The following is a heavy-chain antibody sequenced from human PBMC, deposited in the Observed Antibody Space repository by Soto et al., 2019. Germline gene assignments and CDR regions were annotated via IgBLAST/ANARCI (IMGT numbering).Heavy chain of an antibody. J-gene: IGHJ6*02. V-gene: IGHV3-9*01. Sequence: EVQLVESGGGLVQPGRSLRLSCAASGFTFDDYAMHWVRQAPGKGLEWVSGISWNSGSIGYADSVKGRFTISRDNAKNSLYLQMNSLRAEDTALHYCAKDRCTLALYYGMDVWGQGTTVTVSS. CDR2: ISWNSGSI. CDR3: AKDRCTLALYYGMDV. CDR1: GFTFDDYA. D-gene: IGHD2-8*01.